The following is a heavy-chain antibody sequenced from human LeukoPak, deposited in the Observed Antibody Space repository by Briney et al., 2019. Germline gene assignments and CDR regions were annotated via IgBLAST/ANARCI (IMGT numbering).Heavy chain of an antibody. D-gene: IGHD2-21*02. J-gene: IGHJ4*02. CDR2: VSRSGTTT. Sequence: GGSLRLSCAASGFTFSRHELNWVRQAPGKGLEWVAYVSRSGTTTFYADYVKDRFTISRDNAQNSLYLQIYSLRAEDTAIYYCARGPYNCGGDCYTPDFFDYWGQGTLVTVSA. V-gene: IGHV3-48*03. CDR3: ARGPYNCGGDCYTPDFFDY. CDR1: GFTFSRHE.